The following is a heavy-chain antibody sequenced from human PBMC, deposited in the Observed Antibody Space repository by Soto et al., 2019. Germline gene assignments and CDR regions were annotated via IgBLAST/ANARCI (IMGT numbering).Heavy chain of an antibody. CDR3: AKGLWYYDFWSGYYDHYYYYGMDV. V-gene: IGHV3-30*18. J-gene: IGHJ6*02. CDR1: GFTFSSYG. CDR2: ISYDGSNK. D-gene: IGHD3-3*01. Sequence: GGSLRLSCAASGFTFSSYGMHWVRHAPGKGLEWVAVISYDGSNKYYADSVKGRFTISRDNSKNTLYLQMNSLRAEDTAVYYCAKGLWYYDFWSGYYDHYYYYGMDVWGQGTTVTVSS.